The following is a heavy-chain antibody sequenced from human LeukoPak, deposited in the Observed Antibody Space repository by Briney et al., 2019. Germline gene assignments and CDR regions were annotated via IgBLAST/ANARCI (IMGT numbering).Heavy chain of an antibody. CDR2: ISYDGSNK. Sequence: PGGSLRLSCAASGFTFSSYGMHWVRQAPGKGLEWVAVISYDGSNKYYADSVKGRFTISRDNSKNTLYLQMNSLRAEDTAVYYCAKGDPDDYWGQGTLVTVSS. CDR1: GFTFSSYG. J-gene: IGHJ4*02. D-gene: IGHD1-14*01. CDR3: AKGDPDDY. V-gene: IGHV3-30*18.